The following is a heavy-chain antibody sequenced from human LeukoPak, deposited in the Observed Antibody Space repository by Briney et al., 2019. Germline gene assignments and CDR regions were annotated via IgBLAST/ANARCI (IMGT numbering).Heavy chain of an antibody. Sequence: GASVKVSCKASGYTFTGYYMHWVRQAPGQGLEWIGWINPNSGGTNYAQKFQGRVTMTRDTSISTAYMELSRLRSDDTAVYYCARDIKRSRARWENLGFDPWGQGTLVTVSS. V-gene: IGHV1-2*02. J-gene: IGHJ5*02. D-gene: IGHD1-14*01. CDR3: ARDIKRSRARWENLGFDP. CDR2: INPNSGGT. CDR1: GYTFTGYY.